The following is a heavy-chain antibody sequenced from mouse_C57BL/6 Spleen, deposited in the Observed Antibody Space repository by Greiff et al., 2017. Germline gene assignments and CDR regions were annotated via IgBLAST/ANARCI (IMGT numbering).Heavy chain of an antibody. CDR3: ARDPSLRRGYFDV. D-gene: IGHD1-2*01. CDR1: GFTFSSYA. Sequence: EVKLMESGGGLVKPGGSLKLSCAASGFTFSSYAMSWVRQTPEKRLEWVATISDGGSYTYYPDNVKGRFTISRDNAKNNLYLQMSHLKSEDTAMXYCARDPSLRRGYFDVWGTGTTVTVSS. CDR2: ISDGGSYT. V-gene: IGHV5-4*01. J-gene: IGHJ1*03.